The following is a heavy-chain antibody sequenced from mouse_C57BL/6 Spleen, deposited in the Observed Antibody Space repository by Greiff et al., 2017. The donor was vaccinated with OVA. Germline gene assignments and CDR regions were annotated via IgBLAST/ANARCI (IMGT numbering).Heavy chain of an antibody. CDR3: TTGGFTTVFRYFDV. D-gene: IGHD1-1*01. CDR1: GFNIKDDY. V-gene: IGHV14-4*01. Sequence: EVQLQQSGAELVRPGASVKLSCTASGFNIKDDYMHWVKQRPEQGLEWIGWIDPENGDTEYASKFQGKATITADTSSNTAYLQLSSLTSEDTAVYYCTTGGFTTVFRYFDVWGTGTTVTVSS. J-gene: IGHJ1*03. CDR2: IDPENGDT.